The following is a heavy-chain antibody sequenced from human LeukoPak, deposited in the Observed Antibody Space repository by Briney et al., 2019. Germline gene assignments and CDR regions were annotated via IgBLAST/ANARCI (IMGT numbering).Heavy chain of an antibody. CDR2: ISDSGFT. CDR1: GFTFSSYA. CDR3: AKSASSGNEWAGGLFDY. Sequence: GGSLRLSCAGSGFTFSSYAMSWVRQAPGKGLEWVSSISDSGFTNYADSVKGRFTVSRDNSKNTLYVQMNSLRAEDTAVYYCAKSASSGNEWAGGLFDYWGQGTLVTVSS. V-gene: IGHV3-23*01. J-gene: IGHJ4*02. D-gene: IGHD5-12*01.